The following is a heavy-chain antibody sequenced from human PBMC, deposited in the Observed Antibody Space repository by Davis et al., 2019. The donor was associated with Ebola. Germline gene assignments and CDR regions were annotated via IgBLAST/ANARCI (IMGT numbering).Heavy chain of an antibody. D-gene: IGHD1-1*01. V-gene: IGHV3-33*01. CDR3: VTKTGGTTFFHH. CDR2: IWYDGSNK. J-gene: IGHJ1*01. CDR1: GFTFSSYG. Sequence: PGGSLRLSCAASGFTFSSYGMHWVRQAPGKGLEWVAVIWYDGSNKYYADSVKGRFTISRDRAKNSLNLQMNSLTAEDTAVYYCVTKTGGTTFFHHWGQGTLVTVSS.